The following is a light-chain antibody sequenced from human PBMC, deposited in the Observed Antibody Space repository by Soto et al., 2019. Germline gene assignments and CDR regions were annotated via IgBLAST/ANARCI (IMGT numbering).Light chain of an antibody. CDR3: QTWGSGIVV. CDR2: LNSDGSH. V-gene: IGLV4-69*01. Sequence: QSVLTQSPSASASLGASVKLTCTLSSGHSNYAIAWHQQQSEKGPRYLMKLNSDGSHSKGDGIPDRFSGSSSGAERYLTSSSLQSEDEADYCCQTWGSGIVVFGGGTKLTVL. J-gene: IGLJ2*01. CDR1: SGHSNYA.